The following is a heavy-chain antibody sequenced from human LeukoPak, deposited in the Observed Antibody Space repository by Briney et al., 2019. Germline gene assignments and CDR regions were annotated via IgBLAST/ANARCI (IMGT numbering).Heavy chain of an antibody. CDR2: ISYDGNRK. CDR3: AKNGFELRSGELSSPN. V-gene: IGHV3-30*18. Sequence: GRSLRLSCAASGFSFSTYGMRWVRQAPGKGLEWVAAISYDGNRKDYADSVRGRFTISRDNFENTLYLQMNSLRVEDTAVYYCAKNGFELRSGELSSPNWGQGTLVTVSS. D-gene: IGHD3-16*02. CDR1: GFSFSTYG. J-gene: IGHJ4*02.